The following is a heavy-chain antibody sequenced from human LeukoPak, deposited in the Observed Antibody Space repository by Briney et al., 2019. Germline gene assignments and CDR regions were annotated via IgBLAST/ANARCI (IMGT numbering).Heavy chain of an antibody. D-gene: IGHD3-16*01. CDR2: ISGSGGST. V-gene: IGHV3-23*01. CDR1: GFTFSSYG. J-gene: IGHJ4*02. CDR3: AKDDGGRGLDY. Sequence: GGSLRLSCAASGFTFSSYGMNWVRQAPGKGLEWVSGISGSGGSTYYADSVKGRFTISRDNSKNTLHLQMNTLRAEDTAVYYCAKDDGGRGLDYWGQGTLVTVSS.